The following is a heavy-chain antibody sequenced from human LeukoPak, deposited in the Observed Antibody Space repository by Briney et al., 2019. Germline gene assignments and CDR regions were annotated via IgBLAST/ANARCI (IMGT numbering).Heavy chain of an antibody. CDR1: GFTFDDYA. V-gene: IGHV3-9*01. J-gene: IGHJ4*02. CDR3: AKDSGSYYEYYFDY. CDR2: ISWNSGSI. D-gene: IGHD1-26*01. Sequence: GGSLRLSCAASGFTFDDYAMHWVRQAPGKGLEWVSGISWNSGSIGYADSVKGRFTISRDNAKNSLYLQMNSLRAEDTALYYCAKDSGSYYEYYFDYWGQGTLVTVSS.